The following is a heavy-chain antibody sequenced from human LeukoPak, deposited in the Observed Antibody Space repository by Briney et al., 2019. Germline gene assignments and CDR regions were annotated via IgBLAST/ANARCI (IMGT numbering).Heavy chain of an antibody. V-gene: IGHV4-31*03. J-gene: IGHJ4*02. CDR1: GGSVSSGSYY. CDR3: ARAVYDYIWGSYRFDY. Sequence: PTETLSLTCTVSGGSVSSGSYYWGWIRQHPGKGLEWIGFIYYSGSTYYNPSLKSRVTFSVDTSKNQFSLKLSSVNAADTAVYYCARAVYDYIWGSYRFDYWGQGTLVTVSS. CDR2: IYYSGST. D-gene: IGHD3-16*02.